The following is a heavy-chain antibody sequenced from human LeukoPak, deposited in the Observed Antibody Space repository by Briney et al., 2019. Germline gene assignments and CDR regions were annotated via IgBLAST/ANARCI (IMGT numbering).Heavy chain of an antibody. D-gene: IGHD1-14*01. Sequence: GGSLRLSCAGSGLTFGGYGMHWFPQTPGKGLEWVAVIAYDGSRAFYADSVKGRFTISRDNSKNTMSVQMDDLRAEDTAVYYCTRYNNDHFDYWGQGTLVTVSS. CDR3: TRYNNDHFDY. CDR2: IAYDGSRA. J-gene: IGHJ4*02. V-gene: IGHV3-33*01. CDR1: GLTFGGYG.